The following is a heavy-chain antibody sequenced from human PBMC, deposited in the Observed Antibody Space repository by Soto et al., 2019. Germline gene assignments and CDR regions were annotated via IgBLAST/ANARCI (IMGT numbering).Heavy chain of an antibody. D-gene: IGHD1-26*01. Sequence: QVQLVESGGGVVQPGRSLRLSCAASGFTFSSYAMHWVRQAPGKGLEWVAVISYDGSNKYYADSVKGRFTISRDNSKNKLYLQMNSLKAEDTAVYYCARVGESNFDYWGQGTLVTVSS. J-gene: IGHJ4*02. CDR1: GFTFSSYA. CDR2: ISYDGSNK. V-gene: IGHV3-30-3*01. CDR3: ARVGESNFDY.